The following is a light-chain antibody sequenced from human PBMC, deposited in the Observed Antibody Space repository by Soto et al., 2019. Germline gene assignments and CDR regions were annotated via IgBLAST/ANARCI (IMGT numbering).Light chain of an antibody. CDR2: GNS. CDR3: QAYDSRLSGPV. J-gene: IGLJ2*01. V-gene: IGLV1-40*01. Sequence: QLVLTQPPSVSGAPGQRVTISCTGSSSNIAAGYDVQWYQQPPGTAPKVLIYGNSNRPSGVPDRFSGSKSGTSASLAITGLQAEDEADYYCQAYDSRLSGPVFGGGTKVTVL. CDR1: SSNIAAGYD.